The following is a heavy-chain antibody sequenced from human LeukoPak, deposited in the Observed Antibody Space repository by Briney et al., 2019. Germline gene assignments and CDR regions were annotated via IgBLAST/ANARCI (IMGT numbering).Heavy chain of an antibody. D-gene: IGHD4-17*01. V-gene: IGHV3-30*04. CDR3: ARGRGTVTNSYFDY. J-gene: IGHJ4*02. CDR1: GFTFSSYA. Sequence: GGSLRLSCAASGFTFSSYAMHGVRQAPGKGLEWGAVISYDGSNKYYADSVKGRFTISRDNSKNTLYLQMNSLRAEDTAVYYCARGRGTVTNSYFDYWGQGTLVTVSS. CDR2: ISYDGSNK.